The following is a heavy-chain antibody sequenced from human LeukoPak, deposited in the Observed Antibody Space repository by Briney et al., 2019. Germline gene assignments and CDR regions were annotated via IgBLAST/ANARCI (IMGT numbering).Heavy chain of an antibody. D-gene: IGHD2-2*02. Sequence: SETLSLTCTVSGSSISSGGYYWSWIRQHPGKGLEWIGYIYYSGSTYYNPSLKSRVTISVDTSKNQFSLKLSSVTAADTAVYYCARGVPAAICDYWGQGTLVTVSS. CDR2: IYYSGST. CDR3: ARGVPAAICDY. J-gene: IGHJ4*02. CDR1: GSSISSGGYY. V-gene: IGHV4-31*03.